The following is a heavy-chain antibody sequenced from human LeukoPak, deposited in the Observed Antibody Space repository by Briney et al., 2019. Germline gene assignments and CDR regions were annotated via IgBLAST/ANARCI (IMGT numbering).Heavy chain of an antibody. Sequence: GGSLRLSCAASGFTFSDYYMSWIRQAPGKGLEWVSYISSSGSTIYYADSVKGRFTISWDNAKNSLYLQMNSLRAEDTAVYYCAREPGYGSGSYYYNWFDPWGQGTLVTVSS. D-gene: IGHD3-10*01. V-gene: IGHV3-11*01. CDR1: GFTFSDYY. CDR2: ISSSGSTI. CDR3: AREPGYGSGSYYYNWFDP. J-gene: IGHJ5*02.